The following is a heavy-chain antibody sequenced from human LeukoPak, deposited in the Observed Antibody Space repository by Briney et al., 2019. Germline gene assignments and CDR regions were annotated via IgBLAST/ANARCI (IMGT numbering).Heavy chain of an antibody. V-gene: IGHV1-69*13. CDR2: LIPIYGSA. D-gene: IGHD3-22*01. Sequence: SVKVSCKASGGSFTFTSHAISWVRQAPGQGLEWMGGLIPIYGSASYAQKLQGRVTITSDESTRTVSMELSSLRPEDSAVYYCAGFFYDNSGDAFDIWGQGTMVTVSS. J-gene: IGHJ3*02. CDR1: GGSFTFTSHA. CDR3: AGFFYDNSGDAFDI.